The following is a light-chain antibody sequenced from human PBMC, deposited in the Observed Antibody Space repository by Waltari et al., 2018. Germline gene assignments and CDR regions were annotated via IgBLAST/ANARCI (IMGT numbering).Light chain of an antibody. V-gene: IGKV3-20*01. J-gene: IGKJ1*01. CDR2: RAS. Sequence: EIVLTQSPGTASLSPGERVTLPCRASRSVGSSSLAWYQQKPGQAPRLVIYRASRRATGIPDRFSGSGSGTDFSLTISRLEPEDFAVYYCQQHGTLPATFGQGTKVEIK. CDR3: QQHGTLPAT. CDR1: RSVGSSS.